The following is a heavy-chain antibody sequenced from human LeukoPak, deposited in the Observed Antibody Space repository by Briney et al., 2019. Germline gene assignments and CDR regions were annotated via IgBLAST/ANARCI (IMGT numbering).Heavy chain of an antibody. J-gene: IGHJ4*02. V-gene: IGHV3-11*05. CDR1: GFTFSDYY. D-gene: IGHD4-23*01. Sequence: GGSLRLSCAASGFTFSDYYMSWIRQAPGKGLEWVSYISSGSGYTSYADSVKGRFTISRDNAKNSLYLQMNSLRAEDTAVYYCARDYGGNSTPDYWGQGTLVTVSS. CDR3: ARDYGGNSTPDY. CDR2: ISSGSGYT.